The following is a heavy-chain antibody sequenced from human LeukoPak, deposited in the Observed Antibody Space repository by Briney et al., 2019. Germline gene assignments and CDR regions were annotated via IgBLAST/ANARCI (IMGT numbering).Heavy chain of an antibody. CDR2: IYYSGST. CDR3: ARQNYYGSGRLVF. Sequence: SETLSLTCTVSGGSISSSSYYWGWIRQPPGKGLEWIGSIYYSGSTYYNPSLKSRVTISVDTSKNQISLKLSSVTAADTAVYCCARQNYYGSGRLVFGGQGTLVTVSS. CDR1: GGSISSSSYY. V-gene: IGHV4-39*01. D-gene: IGHD3-10*01. J-gene: IGHJ4*02.